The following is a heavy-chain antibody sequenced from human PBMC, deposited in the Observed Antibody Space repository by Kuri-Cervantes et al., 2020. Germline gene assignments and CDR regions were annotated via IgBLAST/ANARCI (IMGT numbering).Heavy chain of an antibody. Sequence: GSLRLSCAASGFTFSSYAMSWIRQPPGKGLEWIGEINHSGSTKYNPSLKSRVTISVDTSKNQFSLKLSSVTASDTAVYYCARGSYVDYWGQGTLVTVSS. CDR2: INHSGST. CDR3: ARGSYVDY. V-gene: IGHV4-34*01. J-gene: IGHJ4*02. CDR1: GFTFSSYA.